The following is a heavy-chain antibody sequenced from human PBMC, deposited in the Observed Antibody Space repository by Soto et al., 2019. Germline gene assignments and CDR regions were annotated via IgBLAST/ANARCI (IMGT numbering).Heavy chain of an antibody. CDR2: IVVGSGNT. CDR3: AADLTSQTIAAAGTGYYYYMDV. D-gene: IGHD6-13*01. J-gene: IGHJ6*03. V-gene: IGHV1-58*02. Sequence: ASVKVSCKASGFTFTSSAMQWVRQARGQRLEWIGWIVVGSGNTNYAQKFQERVTITRDMSTSTAYMELSSLRSEDTAVYYCAADLTSQTIAAAGTGYYYYMDVWGKGTTVTVSS. CDR1: GFTFTSSA.